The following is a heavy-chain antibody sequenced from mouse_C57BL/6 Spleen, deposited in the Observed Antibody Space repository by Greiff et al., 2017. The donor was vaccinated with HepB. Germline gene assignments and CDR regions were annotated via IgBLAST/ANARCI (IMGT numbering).Heavy chain of an antibody. Sequence: EVQGVESAGGLVQPGSSMKLSCTASGFTFSDYYMAWVRQVPEKGLEWVANINYDGSSTYYLDSLKSRFIISRDNAKNILYLQMSSLKSEDTATYYCARSYGSSSFDYWGQGTTLTVSS. D-gene: IGHD1-1*01. CDR1: GFTFSDYY. CDR2: INYDGSST. V-gene: IGHV5-16*01. CDR3: ARSYGSSSFDY. J-gene: IGHJ2*01.